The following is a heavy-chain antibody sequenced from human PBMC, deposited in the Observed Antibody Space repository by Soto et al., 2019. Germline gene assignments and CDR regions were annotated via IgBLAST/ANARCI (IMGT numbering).Heavy chain of an antibody. D-gene: IGHD3-10*01. V-gene: IGHV3-49*03. CDR3: TRVGPYYGSGSYYGP. CDR2: IRSKAYGGTT. J-gene: IGHJ5*02. Sequence: GSLRLSCTASGFTFGDYAMSWFRQAPGKGLEWVGFIRSKAYGGTTEYAASVKGRFTISRDDSKSIAYLQMNSLKTEDTAVYYCTRVGPYYGSGSYYGPWGQEPWSPSPQ. CDR1: GFTFGDYA.